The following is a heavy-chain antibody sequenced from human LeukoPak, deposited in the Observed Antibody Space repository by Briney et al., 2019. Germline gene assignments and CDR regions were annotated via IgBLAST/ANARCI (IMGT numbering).Heavy chain of an antibody. V-gene: IGHV4-59*06. CDR3: ARYSGASEAGWLDP. J-gene: IGHJ5*02. Sequence: SETLSLNCTVSGGSISSYYWSWLRQHPGKGLEWIGYIYYSGTTYYNPSLMSRLTISVDTSKNQFSLNLSSVTAADTAVYYCARYSGASEAGWLDPWGQGTLVTVSS. D-gene: IGHD1-26*01. CDR1: GGSISSYY. CDR2: IYYSGTT.